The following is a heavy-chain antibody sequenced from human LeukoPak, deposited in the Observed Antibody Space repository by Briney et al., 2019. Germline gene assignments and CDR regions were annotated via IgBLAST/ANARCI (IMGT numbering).Heavy chain of an antibody. CDR3: ATGLVLRFLEWPGPTNS. J-gene: IGHJ4*02. CDR2: FDPEDGET. CDR1: GYTLTELP. V-gene: IGHV1-24*01. Sequence: ASVKVSCKVSGYTLTELPMHWVRQAPGKGLEWMGGFDPEDGETIYAQKFQGRVTMTEDTSTDTAYMELSSLRSEDTAVYYCATGLVLRFLEWPGPTNSWGQGTLVTVSS. D-gene: IGHD3-3*01.